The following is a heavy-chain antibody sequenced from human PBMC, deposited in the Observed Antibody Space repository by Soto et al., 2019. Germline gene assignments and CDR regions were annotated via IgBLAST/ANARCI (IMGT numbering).Heavy chain of an antibody. V-gene: IGHV3-30-3*01. CDR1: GFTFSSYA. D-gene: IGHD3-3*01. CDR3: ARENWAISRAFDI. Sequence: GGPLRLSCAASGFTFSSYAIHWVRQAPGKGLEWVAVISYDGSNKYYADSVKGRFTISRDNSKNTLYLQMNSLSAEDTAVYYCARENWAISRAFDISGQGTMVTVPS. CDR2: ISYDGSNK. J-gene: IGHJ3*02.